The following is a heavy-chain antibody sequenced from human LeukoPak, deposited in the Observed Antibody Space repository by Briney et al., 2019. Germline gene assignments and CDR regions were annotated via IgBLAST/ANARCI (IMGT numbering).Heavy chain of an antibody. J-gene: IGHJ4*02. V-gene: IGHV1-2*02. CDR1: GYTFTGYY. D-gene: IGHD2-2*01. Sequence: ASVKVSCKASGYTFTGYYMHWVRQAPGQGLEWMGWINPNSGGTNYAQKFQGRVTMTRDASISTAYMELSRLRSDDTAVYYCARESEYCSSTSCPFDYWGQGTLVTVSS. CDR2: INPNSGGT. CDR3: ARESEYCSSTSCPFDY.